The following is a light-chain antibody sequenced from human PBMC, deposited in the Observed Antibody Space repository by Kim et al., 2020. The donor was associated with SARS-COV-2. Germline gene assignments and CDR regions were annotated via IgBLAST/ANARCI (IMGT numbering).Light chain of an antibody. Sequence: SYELTQPPSVSVSPGQTASITCSGYKLGDKYVSWYQQKPGQSPVVLIYQDNQRPSGIPARFSGSNSGNTATLTISGTQAMDEADYYCQAWDSSTHNYVFGTGTKVTVL. V-gene: IGLV3-1*01. CDR3: QAWDSSTHNYV. J-gene: IGLJ1*01. CDR1: KLGDKY. CDR2: QDN.